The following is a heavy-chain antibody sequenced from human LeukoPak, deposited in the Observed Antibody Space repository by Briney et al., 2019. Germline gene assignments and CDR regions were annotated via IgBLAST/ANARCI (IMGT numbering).Heavy chain of an antibody. J-gene: IGHJ3*02. CDR3: ARGAFDI. Sequence: SGGSLRLSCEGSAFIFSGHWMNWVRQTPGKGLEWVASIKEDGSERQYVDSVKGRFTISRDNAENSVYLQMNSLRAEDTALYYCARGAFDIWGQGTMVTVSS. V-gene: IGHV3-7*01. CDR1: AFIFSGHW. CDR2: IKEDGSER.